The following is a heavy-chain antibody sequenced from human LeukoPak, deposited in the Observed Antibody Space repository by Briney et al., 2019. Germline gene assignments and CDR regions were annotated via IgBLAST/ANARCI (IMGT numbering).Heavy chain of an antibody. D-gene: IGHD1-26*01. J-gene: IGHJ4*02. V-gene: IGHV3-7*03. CDR3: AKGPYSGSWVGENYFDY. Sequence: GGSLRLSCAASGFNFNTLWMTWVRQAPGKGLEWVANIKEDGSEEYYVDSVKGRFTISRDNAKNSLYLQMNSLRAEDTAVYYCAKGPYSGSWVGENYFDYWGQGTLVTVSS. CDR1: GFNFNTLW. CDR2: IKEDGSEE.